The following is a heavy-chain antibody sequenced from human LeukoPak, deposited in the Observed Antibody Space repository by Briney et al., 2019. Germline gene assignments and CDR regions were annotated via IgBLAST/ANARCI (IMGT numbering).Heavy chain of an antibody. V-gene: IGHV3-53*01. J-gene: IGHJ5*02. CDR3: ARENGYSGYPGDNWFDP. CDR1: GFTISSNY. CDR2: IYSGGST. Sequence: AGSLSLSCAASGFTISSNYLSWVRQAPGKGLERVSVIYSGGSTYYKDSVRGRFTISIANSTNTLYFPLNSLTAEDTAVYYGARENGYSGYPGDNWFDPWGQGTLVTVSS. D-gene: IGHD5-12*01.